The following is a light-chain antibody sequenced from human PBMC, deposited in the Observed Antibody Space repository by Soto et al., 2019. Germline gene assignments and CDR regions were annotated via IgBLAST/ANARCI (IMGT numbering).Light chain of an antibody. CDR2: GAS. Sequence: ETVLTHAPGTLSLSPGERATLSCRASQTLRSNYLAWYRQTPGQGPRLLIYGASKRATGIADRFSGSGSGTDFTLIISRLEPEDFALYYCQQYGSSPWTFGQGTKVEIQ. V-gene: IGKV3-20*01. CDR3: QQYGSSPWT. CDR1: QTLRSNY. J-gene: IGKJ1*01.